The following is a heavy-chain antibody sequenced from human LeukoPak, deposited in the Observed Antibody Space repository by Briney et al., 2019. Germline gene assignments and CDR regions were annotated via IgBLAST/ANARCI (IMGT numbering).Heavy chain of an antibody. CDR1: GFTFSSYW. Sequence: GGSLRLSCAVSGFTFSSYWMSWVRQAPGKGLEWVAKINQYGTEKYSVYSVKGRFTISRDNAKNSLYLQMNSMRAEDTAVYYCAREVREVPHWGQGILVTVSS. CDR2: INQYGTEK. D-gene: IGHD3-10*01. CDR3: AREVREVPH. J-gene: IGHJ4*02. V-gene: IGHV3-7*04.